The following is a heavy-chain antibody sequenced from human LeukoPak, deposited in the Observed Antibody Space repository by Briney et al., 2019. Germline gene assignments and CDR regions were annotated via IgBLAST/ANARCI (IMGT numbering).Heavy chain of an antibody. Sequence: GGSLRLSCAASGFTFSGYAMSWVRQAPGKGMEWVSAISGSGGSTYYADSVKGRFTISRDNSKNTLYLQMNSLRAEDTAVYYCAKSGPASGYHDYWGQGTLVTVSS. V-gene: IGHV3-23*01. D-gene: IGHD3-3*01. CDR3: AKSGPASGYHDY. CDR1: GFTFSGYA. CDR2: ISGSGGST. J-gene: IGHJ4*02.